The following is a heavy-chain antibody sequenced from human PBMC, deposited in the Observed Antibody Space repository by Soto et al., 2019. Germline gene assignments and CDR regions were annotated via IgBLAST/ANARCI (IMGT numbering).Heavy chain of an antibody. Sequence: PGGSLRLSCVVSGFSMSNHALTWVRQAPGKGLEWVSSISSTGSKTYYADSIKGRFTISRDNSKNTVFLQMSSLRPDDMAFYFCAREPKPFLTGYYDLWGQGTLVTVSS. CDR3: AREPKPFLTGYYDL. CDR2: ISSTGSKT. CDR1: GFSMSNHA. D-gene: IGHD3-9*01. J-gene: IGHJ4*02. V-gene: IGHV3-23*01.